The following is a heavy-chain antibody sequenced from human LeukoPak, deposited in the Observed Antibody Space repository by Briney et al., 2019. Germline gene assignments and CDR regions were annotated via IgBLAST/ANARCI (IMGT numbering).Heavy chain of an antibody. J-gene: IGHJ4*02. CDR3: ARAHNHENDPISED. CDR2: IYSSGST. CDR1: GDSISSGSYY. V-gene: IGHV4-61*09. D-gene: IGHD2-21*01. Sequence: SETLSLTCTVSGDSISSGSYYCTWIRQPAGKGLEWIGHIYSSGSTNYNPSLKSRVTISVDTSKNQFSLKLSSVTAADTAVYYCARAHNHENDPISEDWGQGTLVTVSS.